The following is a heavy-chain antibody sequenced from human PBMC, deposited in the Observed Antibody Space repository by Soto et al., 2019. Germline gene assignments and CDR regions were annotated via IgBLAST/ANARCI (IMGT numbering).Heavy chain of an antibody. CDR2: MNPNSGNT. CDR1: GYTFTSYD. J-gene: IGHJ6*02. V-gene: IGHV1-8*01. Sequence: ASVKVSCKASGYTFTSYDINWVRQATGQGLEWMGWMNPNSGNTGYAQKFQGRVTMTRNTSISTAYMELSSLGSEDTAVYYCAREIVVATTGYYYGMDVWGQGTTVTVSS. CDR3: AREIVVATTGYYYGMDV. D-gene: IGHD3-22*01.